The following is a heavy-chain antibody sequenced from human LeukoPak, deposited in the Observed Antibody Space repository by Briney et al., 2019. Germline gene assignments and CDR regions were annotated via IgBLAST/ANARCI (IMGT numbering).Heavy chain of an antibody. CDR2: IKQDGSIQ. D-gene: IGHD3-22*01. Sequence: GGSLRPSCAASGFTFSNFWMAWVRQAPGKGLEWVANIKQDGSIQYYGDSVKGRFTISRDNARNSLYLQMNSLRAEDTALYYCATSYDSSGCDWGQGTLVTVSS. V-gene: IGHV3-7*01. J-gene: IGHJ4*02. CDR1: GFTFSNFW. CDR3: ATSYDSSGCD.